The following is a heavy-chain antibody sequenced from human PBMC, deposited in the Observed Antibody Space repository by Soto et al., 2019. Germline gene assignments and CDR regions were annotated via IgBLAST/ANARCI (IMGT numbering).Heavy chain of an antibody. Sequence: EVHLLQSGGGLVQPGGSLRLSCATSGFTLSNSVMSWVRQAPGKGLEWVSTIAGKTYYSDSVKGRFTISRDNSQSTLYLQLNSLRAEDTAVYYCARKIDVPTGMLDHWGQGTLVTVPS. CDR2: IAGKT. CDR1: GFTLSNSV. D-gene: IGHD1-1*01. J-gene: IGHJ4*02. V-gene: IGHV3-23*01. CDR3: ARKIDVPTGMLDH.